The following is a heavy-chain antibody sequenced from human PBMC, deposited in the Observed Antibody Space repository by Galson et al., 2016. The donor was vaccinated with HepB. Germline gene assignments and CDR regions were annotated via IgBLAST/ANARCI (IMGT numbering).Heavy chain of an antibody. CDR3: AREPNSEYSYGYRAVAGVDY. Sequence: SLRLSCAASGFSFSDYYMSWIRQVPGKGLEWVSYISRSSSYTNYADSAKGRFTISRDNAKNSLHLQMNSLRAEDTAGYYCAREPNSEYSYGYRAVAGVDYWGQGTLVTVSS. CDR1: GFSFSDYY. V-gene: IGHV3-11*06. D-gene: IGHD5-18*01. J-gene: IGHJ4*02. CDR2: ISRSSSYT.